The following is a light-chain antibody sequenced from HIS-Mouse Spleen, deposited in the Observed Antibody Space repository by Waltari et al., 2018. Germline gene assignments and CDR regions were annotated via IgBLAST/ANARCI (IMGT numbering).Light chain of an antibody. Sequence: SYELTQPPSVSVSPGQTARITCSGDALPNKSAYWYPQKSGQAPVLVIYEDSKRPSGIPERFSGSSSGTMATLTISGAQVEDEADYYCYSTDSSGNHRVFGGGTKLTVL. V-gene: IGLV3-10*01. CDR1: ALPNKS. J-gene: IGLJ2*01. CDR3: YSTDSSGNHRV. CDR2: EDS.